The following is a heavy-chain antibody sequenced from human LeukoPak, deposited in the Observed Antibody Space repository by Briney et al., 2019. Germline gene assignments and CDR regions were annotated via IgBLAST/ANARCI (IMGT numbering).Heavy chain of an antibody. CDR1: GGSISSGDYY. CDR2: IYYSGST. J-gene: IGHJ4*02. CDR3: ARGGTYYDFWSGTYYFDY. Sequence: PSQTLSLTCTVSGGSISSGDYYWSWIRQPPGKGLEWMGYIYYSGSTYYNPSLKSRVTISVDTSKNQFSLKLSSVTAADTAVYYCARGGTYYDFWSGTYYFDYWGQGTLVTVSS. V-gene: IGHV4-30-4*08. D-gene: IGHD3-3*01.